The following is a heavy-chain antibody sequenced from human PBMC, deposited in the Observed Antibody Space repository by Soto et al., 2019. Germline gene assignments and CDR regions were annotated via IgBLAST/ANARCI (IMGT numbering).Heavy chain of an antibody. CDR1: GFTFSDYH. D-gene: IGHD1-1*01. V-gene: IGHV3-11*06. J-gene: IGHJ4*02. CDR3: TTAERGKTGKRI. Sequence: GGSLRPSCAASGFTFSDYHRRWVRQAPGKALECLSYISQTRSCSTHADSVRGRFTISRDNAKNSLYRQMNSLRVEDTAVYYCTTAERGKTGKRIWGQGT. CDR2: ISQTRSCS.